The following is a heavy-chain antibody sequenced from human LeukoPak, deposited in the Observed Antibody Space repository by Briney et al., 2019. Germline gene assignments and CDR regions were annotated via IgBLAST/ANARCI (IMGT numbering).Heavy chain of an antibody. Sequence: GGSLRLSCAASGFTFSSYAMRWVRQAPGKGLEWVSAISGRGGSTYCGDSVKGRFTISRDNSKNTLYLQMNSLRAEDTAVYYYAKDQDIVVVPAAMPYFDYWGQGTLVTVSS. V-gene: IGHV3-23*01. CDR2: ISGRGGST. D-gene: IGHD2-2*01. CDR3: AKDQDIVVVPAAMPYFDY. J-gene: IGHJ4*02. CDR1: GFTFSSYA.